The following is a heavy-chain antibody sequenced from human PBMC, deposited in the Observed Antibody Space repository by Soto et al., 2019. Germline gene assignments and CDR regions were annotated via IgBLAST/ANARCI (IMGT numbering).Heavy chain of an antibody. J-gene: IGHJ5*02. V-gene: IGHV1-69*13. Sequence: ASVKVSCKASGGTFSSYAISWVRQAPGQGLEWMGGIIPIFGTANYAQKFQGRVTITADGSTSTAYMELSSLRSEDTAVYYCARRYCSSTSCYPLRTNWFDPWVQGTLVTVSS. CDR1: GGTFSSYA. D-gene: IGHD2-2*01. CDR3: ARRYCSSTSCYPLRTNWFDP. CDR2: IIPIFGTA.